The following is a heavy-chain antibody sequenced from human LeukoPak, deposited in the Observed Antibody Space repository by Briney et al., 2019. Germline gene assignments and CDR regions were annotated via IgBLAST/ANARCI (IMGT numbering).Heavy chain of an antibody. CDR3: ARAELWSTSDFDY. CDR1: GFTFSSYW. CDR2: IKQDGSEK. J-gene: IGHJ4*02. Sequence: GGSLRLSCAASGFTFSSYWMSWVRQAPGEGLEWVANIKQDGSEKYYVDSVKGRFTISRDNAKNSLYLQMNSLRAEDTAVYYCARAELWSTSDFDYWGQGTLATVSS. V-gene: IGHV3-7*03. D-gene: IGHD5-18*01.